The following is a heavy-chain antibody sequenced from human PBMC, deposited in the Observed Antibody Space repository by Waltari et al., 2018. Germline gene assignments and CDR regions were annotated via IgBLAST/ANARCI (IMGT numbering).Heavy chain of an antibody. Sequence: VQSGSEVKKPGASVRVPCPASGYTFTDYHLHWFRQTPGQGFEWMGWFNPKNGDSNSAEKFLGRVTMTRDTSINTVYLDLSGLRSDDTAVFFCARDPGPIVGAPDLWGQGTLVTVSS. CDR3: ARDPGPIVGAPDL. CDR2: FNPKNGDS. V-gene: IGHV1-2*02. J-gene: IGHJ5*02. CDR1: GYTFTDYH. D-gene: IGHD1-26*01.